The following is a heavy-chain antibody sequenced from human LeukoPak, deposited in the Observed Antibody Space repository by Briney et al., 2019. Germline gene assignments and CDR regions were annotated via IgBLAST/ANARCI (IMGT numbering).Heavy chain of an antibody. Sequence: SQTLSLTCTVSGGSISSGGYYWSWIRQPPGKGLEWIGYIYHSGSTYYNPSLKSRVTISVDRSKNQFSLKLSSVTAADTAVYYCASTVPVHDAFDIWGQGTMVTVSS. D-gene: IGHD2-2*01. CDR1: GGSISSGGYY. CDR2: IYHSGST. J-gene: IGHJ3*02. CDR3: ASTVPVHDAFDI. V-gene: IGHV4-30-2*01.